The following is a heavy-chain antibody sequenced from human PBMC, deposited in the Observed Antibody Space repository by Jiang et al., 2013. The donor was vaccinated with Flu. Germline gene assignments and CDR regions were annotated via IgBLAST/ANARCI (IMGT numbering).Heavy chain of an antibody. V-gene: IGHV1-69*04. D-gene: IGHD3-9*01. J-gene: IGHJ6*02. CDR3: AREGDVLRYFDGLGLPPTYYGMDV. CDR2: IIGMLGIT. Sequence: AEVKKPGSSVKVSCKASGDTFSNYTITWVRQAPGQGLEWMGGIIGMLGITNYAQKFLGRVTITADKPTSTSYMELSSLRSEDTAVYYCAREGDVLRYFDGLGLPPTYYGMDVWGQGTTVTVSS. CDR1: GDTFSNYT.